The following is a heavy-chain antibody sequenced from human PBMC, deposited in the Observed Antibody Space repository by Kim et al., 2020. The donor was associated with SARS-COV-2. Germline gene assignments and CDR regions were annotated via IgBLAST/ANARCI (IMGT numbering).Heavy chain of an antibody. Sequence: ASVKVSCETSGYTFTTTYITWVRQAPGQGPEWVGWISAYNGVTDYAQKFRGRVTMTTDTSTATAYMELRSLRSDDTAVYFCARVLDYYGSGTKRGMDVWGQGTTVIVSS. V-gene: IGHV1-18*01. CDR1: GYTFTTTY. CDR3: ARVLDYYGSGTKRGMDV. CDR2: ISAYNGVT. D-gene: IGHD3-10*01. J-gene: IGHJ6*02.